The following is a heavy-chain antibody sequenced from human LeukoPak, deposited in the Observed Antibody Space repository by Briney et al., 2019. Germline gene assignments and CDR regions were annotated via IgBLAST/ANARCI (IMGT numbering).Heavy chain of an antibody. J-gene: IGHJ3*02. CDR1: GYTLTELS. V-gene: IGHV1-24*01. CDR3: ATARPSAMIVVVVAFDI. D-gene: IGHD3-22*01. CDR2: FDPEDGET. Sequence: AASVKVSCKVSGYTLTELSMHWVRQAPGKGLEWMGGFDPEDGETIYAQKFQGRVTMTEDTSTDTAYMELSSLRSEDTAVYYCATARPSAMIVVVVAFDIWGQGTMVTVSS.